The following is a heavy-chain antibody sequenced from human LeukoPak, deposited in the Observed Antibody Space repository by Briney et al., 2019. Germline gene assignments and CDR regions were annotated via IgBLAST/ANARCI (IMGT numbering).Heavy chain of an antibody. Sequence: PGRSLRLSCAASGFTFDDYVMYWVRHAPGKGLEWVSGISSNSSSIGYADSVKGRFTISRDNAKNSLYLQMNSLRPEDTALYYCAKDIGGSGWYGSWFDPWGQGTLVTVSS. V-gene: IGHV3-9*01. CDR1: GFTFDDYV. CDR2: ISSNSSSI. CDR3: AKDIGGSGWYGSWFDP. J-gene: IGHJ5*02. D-gene: IGHD6-19*01.